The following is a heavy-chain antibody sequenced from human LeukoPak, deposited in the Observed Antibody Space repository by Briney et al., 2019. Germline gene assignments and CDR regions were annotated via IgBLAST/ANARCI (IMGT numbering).Heavy chain of an antibody. D-gene: IGHD3-10*01. CDR3: ARDRGTYHYGSGSLDY. CDR1: GFTFSSYS. J-gene: IGHJ4*02. V-gene: IGHV3-48*04. Sequence: GGSLRLSCAASGFTFSSYSMNWVRQAPGKGLEWISYISSSSSTIYYADSVKGRFTISRDNAKNSLYLQMNSLRAEDTAVYYCARDRGTYHYGSGSLDYWGQGTLVTVSS. CDR2: ISSSSSTI.